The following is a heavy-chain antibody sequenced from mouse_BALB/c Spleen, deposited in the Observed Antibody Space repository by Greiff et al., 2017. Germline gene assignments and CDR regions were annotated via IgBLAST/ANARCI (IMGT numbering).Heavy chain of an antibody. Sequence: EVKLMESGGGLVQPGGSRKLSCAASGFTFSDYGMAWVRQAPGKGPEWVAFISNLAYSIYYADTVTGRFTISRENAKNTLYLEMSSLRSEDTAMYYCARRRITTGGGLDYWGQGTTLTVSS. CDR2: ISNLAYSI. D-gene: IGHD1-1*01. V-gene: IGHV5-15*02. J-gene: IGHJ2*01. CDR3: ARRRITTGGGLDY. CDR1: GFTFSDYG.